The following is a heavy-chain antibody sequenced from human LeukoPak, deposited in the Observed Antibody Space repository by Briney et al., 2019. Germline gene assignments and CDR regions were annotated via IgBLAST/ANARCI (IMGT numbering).Heavy chain of an antibody. V-gene: IGHV3-7*01. J-gene: IGHJ4*02. CDR3: ARAGYDFWSGYYDNGLDY. CDR2: IKQDGSEK. D-gene: IGHD3/OR15-3a*01. CDR1: GFTFSSYW. Sequence: GGSLRLSCAASGFTFSSYWMSWVRQAPGKGLEWVANIKQDGSEKYYVDSVKGRFTISRDNAKNSLYLQMNSLRAEDTAVYYCARAGYDFWSGYYDNGLDYWGQGTLVTVSS.